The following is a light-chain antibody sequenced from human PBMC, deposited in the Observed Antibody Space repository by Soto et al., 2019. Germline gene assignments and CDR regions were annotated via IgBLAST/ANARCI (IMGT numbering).Light chain of an antibody. CDR1: SSNIGAGYD. J-gene: IGLJ1*01. CDR3: QSYDSSRSGSRV. Sequence: QSVLTQPPSVSGAPGQRVTISCTGSSSNIGAGYDVHWYQQLPGTATKLLIYGNSNRPSGVPDRFSGSKSGTSASLAITGLQAEDEADYYCQSYDSSRSGSRVFGTGTKLTVL. V-gene: IGLV1-40*01. CDR2: GNS.